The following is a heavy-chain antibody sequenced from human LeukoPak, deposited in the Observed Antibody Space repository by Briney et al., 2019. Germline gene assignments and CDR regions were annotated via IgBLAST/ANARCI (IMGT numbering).Heavy chain of an antibody. J-gene: IGHJ4*02. CDR3: EKGIYYDRSGTDY. Sequence: PWESLSLTCAVYGGSFSGYYWSWIRQPPGKGLEWIGEINHSGSTNYNPSLKSRVTISVDTSKNQFSLKLSSVTAADTAVYYCEKGIYYDRSGTDYWGQGSLVTVSS. D-gene: IGHD3-22*01. CDR2: INHSGST. V-gene: IGHV4-34*01. CDR1: GGSFSGYY.